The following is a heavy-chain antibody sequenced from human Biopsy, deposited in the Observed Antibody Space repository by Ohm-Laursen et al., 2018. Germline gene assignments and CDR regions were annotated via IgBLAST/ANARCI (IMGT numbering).Heavy chain of an antibody. CDR2: ISASGNHI. D-gene: IGHD2-8*01. CDR1: GFTFYGFS. J-gene: IGHJ4*02. CDR3: ARDGEAKYCKHGVCPSDF. Sequence: SLRLSCAASGFTFYGFSMNWVRQAPGKGLEWVSSISASGNHIYYTDSVKGRFTVSRDNGKNSVYLQMNSLRVEDTAVYYCARDGEAKYCKHGVCPSDFWGQGTLVTVSS. V-gene: IGHV3-21*01.